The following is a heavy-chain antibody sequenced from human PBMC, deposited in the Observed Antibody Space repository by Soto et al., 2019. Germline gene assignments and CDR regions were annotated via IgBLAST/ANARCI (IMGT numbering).Heavy chain of an antibody. CDR3: ARQMNRGVIFDY. V-gene: IGHV1-69*01. CDR2: IIPIFGTT. CDR1: GGIFSDYA. Sequence: QVQLVQSGAEVRRPGSSVKVSCKTSGGIFSDYALSWVRQAPGQGLEWMGRIIPIFGTTIYAQKFHGRVTITADEPTSTALMELSSLRSEDTAVYYCARQMNRGVIFDYWGQGTLVTVSS. J-gene: IGHJ4*02. D-gene: IGHD3-10*01.